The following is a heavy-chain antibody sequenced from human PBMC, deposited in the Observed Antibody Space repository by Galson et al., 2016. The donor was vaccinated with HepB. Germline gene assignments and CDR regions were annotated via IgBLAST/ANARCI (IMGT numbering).Heavy chain of an antibody. Sequence: SATLSLTCTVSGGSVTSSYWSWIRQPPGKGLEWIGYIYYSESTNYNPSLKSRVTISVDTSNDQCSLRLSSVTAADTPLYYCARISSAHYYYAFDVWGQGTTVTVSS. J-gene: IGHJ6*02. D-gene: IGHD6-25*01. CDR3: ARISSAHYYYAFDV. V-gene: IGHV4-59*08. CDR1: GGSVTSSY. CDR2: IYYSEST.